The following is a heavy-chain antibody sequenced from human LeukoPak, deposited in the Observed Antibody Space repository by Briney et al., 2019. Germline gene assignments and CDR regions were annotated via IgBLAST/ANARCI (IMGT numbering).Heavy chain of an antibody. D-gene: IGHD6-13*01. V-gene: IGHV1-46*01. J-gene: IGHJ4*02. CDR2: INPSLGTT. Sequence: ASVKVSCKTSGYTFTSYYMYWVRQAPGQGLEWMGIINPSLGTTSYAQRFQGRVTMTRDTSTSTVYMNLGSLRSEDTAVYYCARGPYSSSWYQDYWGQGNLVTVSS. CDR1: GYTFTSYY. CDR3: ARGPYSSSWYQDY.